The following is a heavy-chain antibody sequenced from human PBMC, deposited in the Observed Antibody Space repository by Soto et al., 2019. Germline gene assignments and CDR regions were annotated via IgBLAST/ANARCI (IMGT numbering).Heavy chain of an antibody. CDR1: GFTFSDYY. V-gene: IGHV3-11*01. J-gene: IGHJ6*03. CDR2: ISSSGSTI. CDR3: ASLGDGSGSYWYYYYYYYMDV. D-gene: IGHD3-10*01. Sequence: PGGSLRLSCAASGFTFSDYYMSWIRQAPGKGLEWVSYISSSGSTIYYADSVKGRFTISRDNAKNSLYLQMNSLRAEDTAVYYCASLGDGSGSYWYYYYYYYMDVWGKGTTVTVSS.